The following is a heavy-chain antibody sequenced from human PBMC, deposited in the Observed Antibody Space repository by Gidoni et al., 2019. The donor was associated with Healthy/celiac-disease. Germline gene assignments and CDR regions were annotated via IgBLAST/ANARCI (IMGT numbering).Heavy chain of an antibody. CDR1: GGSISSGSYY. J-gene: IGHJ4*02. CDR2: IYTSGST. Sequence: QVQLQESGPGLVKPSQTLSLTCTVPGGSISSGSYYWSWIRQPAGKGLEWIGRIYTSGSTTYNPSLKSRVTISVDTSKNQFSLKLSSVTAADTAVYYCVREGGNSGWADYWGQGTLVTVSS. V-gene: IGHV4-61*02. D-gene: IGHD6-19*01. CDR3: VREGGNSGWADY.